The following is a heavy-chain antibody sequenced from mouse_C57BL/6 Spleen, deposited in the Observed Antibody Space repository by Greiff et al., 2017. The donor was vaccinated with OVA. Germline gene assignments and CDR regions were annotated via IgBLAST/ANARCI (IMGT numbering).Heavy chain of an antibody. CDR2: IHPNSGST. CDR1: GYTFTSYW. J-gene: IGHJ2*01. V-gene: IGHV1-64*01. CDR3: APITTVVA. D-gene: IGHD1-1*01. Sequence: QVQLQQPGAELVQPGASVKLSCKASGYTFTSYWMHWVKQRPGQGLEWIGMIHPNSGSTNYNEKFKSKATLTVDKSSSTAYMQRSSLTSEDSAVYYCAPITTVVAWGQGTTLTVSS.